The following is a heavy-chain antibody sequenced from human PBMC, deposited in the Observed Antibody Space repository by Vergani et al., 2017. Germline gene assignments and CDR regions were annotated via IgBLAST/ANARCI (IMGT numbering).Heavy chain of an antibody. Sequence: EVQLVETGGGLIQPGRSLRLSCAASGFSVSSYYMSWVRQAPGKGLEWVSVIYNDGNTYYTDSVKGRFTISRDNSKNTLYLQMNSLRVEDTAVYYCTRDREFGYWGQGPPVTVSS. V-gene: IGHV3-53*02. J-gene: IGHJ4*02. CDR2: IYNDGNT. CDR3: TRDREFGY. CDR1: GFSVSSYY. D-gene: IGHD1-26*01.